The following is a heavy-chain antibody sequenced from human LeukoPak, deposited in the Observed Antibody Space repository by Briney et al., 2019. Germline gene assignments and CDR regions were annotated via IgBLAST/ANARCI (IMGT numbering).Heavy chain of an antibody. Sequence: SETLSLTCTVSGGSISSGGYYWSWIRQHPGKGLEWIGYIYYSGSTYYNPSLKSRITISVDTSKNQFSLKLSSVTAADTAVYYCARSRKYDFWSGVKVEGSDYYYGMDVWGQGTTVTVSS. CDR3: ARSRKYDFWSGVKVEGSDYYYGMDV. J-gene: IGHJ6*02. D-gene: IGHD3-3*01. V-gene: IGHV4-31*03. CDR1: GGSISSGGYY. CDR2: IYYSGST.